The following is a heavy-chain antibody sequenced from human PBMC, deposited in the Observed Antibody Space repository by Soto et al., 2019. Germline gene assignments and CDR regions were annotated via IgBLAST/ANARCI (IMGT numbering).Heavy chain of an antibody. CDR1: AFTFSSYA. CDR2: VSGSGDST. V-gene: IGHV3-23*01. Sequence: EVQLLESGGGLAQPGGSLRLSCAASAFTFSSYAMSWVRQAPGKGLEWVSAVSGSGDSTYYADSVKGRFTISRDNSDTTVYLQMNSLRAEDTAVYYWAEGRASDCPGCSQDYWGQGTLVTVSA. D-gene: IGHD2-21*02. J-gene: IGHJ4*02. CDR3: AEGRASDCPGCSQDY.